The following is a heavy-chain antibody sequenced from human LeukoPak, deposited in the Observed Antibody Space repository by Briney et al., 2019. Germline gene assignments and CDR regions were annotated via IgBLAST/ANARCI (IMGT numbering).Heavy chain of an antibody. Sequence: SETLSLTCTVPGGSISSGGYYWSWIRQHPGKGLEWIGYIYYSGSTYYNPSLKSRVTISVDTSKNQFSLKLSSVTAADTAVYYCATGEYQLLGGSGAFDIWGQGTMVTVSS. D-gene: IGHD2-2*01. CDR3: ATGEYQLLGGSGAFDI. CDR2: IYYSGST. V-gene: IGHV4-31*03. CDR1: GGSISSGGYY. J-gene: IGHJ3*02.